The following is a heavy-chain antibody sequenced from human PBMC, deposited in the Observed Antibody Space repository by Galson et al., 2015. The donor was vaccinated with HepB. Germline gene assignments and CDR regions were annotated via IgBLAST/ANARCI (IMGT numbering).Heavy chain of an antibody. Sequence: SLRLSCAASGLTLETYDISWVRQAPGRGLQWVSAISENDISTHYADPVKGRFTISRQKSKNMVFLQMNRLKVEDTAVYYCAKGSPTSFYHYYVDVWGKGTTVTVSS. J-gene: IGHJ6*03. CDR3: AKGSPTSFYHYYVDV. V-gene: IGHV3-23*01. CDR2: ISENDIST. CDR1: GLTLETYD.